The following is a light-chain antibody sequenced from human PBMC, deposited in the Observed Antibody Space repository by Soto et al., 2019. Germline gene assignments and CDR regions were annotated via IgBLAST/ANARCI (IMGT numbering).Light chain of an antibody. J-gene: IGLJ2*01. CDR1: DIGSKG. Sequence: SSELTQPPSVSVAPGKTASISCGGNDIGSKGVHWYQQKPGQAPVLVIYSDADLPPVIPERFSGSNSANLATLTITRVEAGDEADYYCQVWGSGSSHVVFGGGTKLTVL. V-gene: IGLV3-21*04. CDR3: QVWGSGSSHVV. CDR2: SDA.